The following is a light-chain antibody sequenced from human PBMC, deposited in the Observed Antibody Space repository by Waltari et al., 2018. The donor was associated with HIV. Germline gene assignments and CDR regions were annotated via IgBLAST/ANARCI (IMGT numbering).Light chain of an antibody. CDR2: DTT. Sequence: DIEMTQSPSSLSASVGDRVSIICRASQGIGTSLAWFQQKPGRAPKSLIYDTTALQSGLPPRFSGSGFGTDFTLTISSLQPEDFATYYCQQYNSYPLSFGPGTKVDVK. V-gene: IGKV1-16*01. CDR3: QQYNSYPLS. J-gene: IGKJ3*01. CDR1: QGIGTS.